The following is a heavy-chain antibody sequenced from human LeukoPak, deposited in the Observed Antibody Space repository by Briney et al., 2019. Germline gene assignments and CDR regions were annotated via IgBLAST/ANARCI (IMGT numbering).Heavy chain of an antibody. CDR3: ARATYVDDMLYQYFDY. CDR1: SYSISSGSY. V-gene: IGHV4-38-2*01. Sequence: PSETLSLTCAVSSYSISSGSYWGWIRQSPGKGLEWVGSIFHSGNSYYNPSLKSRLTMSVDTSKNQFSLKLTSVTAADTALYYCARATYVDDMLYQYFDYWGQGILATVSS. D-gene: IGHD4-17*01. CDR2: IFHSGNS. J-gene: IGHJ4*02.